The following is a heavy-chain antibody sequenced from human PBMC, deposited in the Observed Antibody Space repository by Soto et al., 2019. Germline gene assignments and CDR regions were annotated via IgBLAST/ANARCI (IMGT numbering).Heavy chain of an antibody. CDR3: ARSDDSTSYPLDL. Sequence: SVKVSCKASGGTFSSYAISWVRQAPGQGLEWMGGILPLFDKANYAQKFQGRVTMTRDASISTAYMEVTSLRHGDTAVYFCARSDDSTSYPLDLWGPGTLVTVSS. J-gene: IGHJ5*02. V-gene: IGHV1-69*05. CDR1: GGTFSSYA. CDR2: ILPLFDKA. D-gene: IGHD4-4*01.